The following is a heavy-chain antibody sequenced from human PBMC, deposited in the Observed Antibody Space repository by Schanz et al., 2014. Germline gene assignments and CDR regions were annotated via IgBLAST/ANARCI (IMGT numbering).Heavy chain of an antibody. V-gene: IGHV1-18*01. D-gene: IGHD3-3*01. Sequence: QVQLVQSGAEVKKPGASVKVSCKASGYTFTTYGISWVRQAPGQGLEWMGWISAYNGHTNYAQKFQGRVTMTRDTSTSTVYMELSSLRSEDTAVYYCARGTRVRTTDFWSGLYYFDYWGQGTLVTVSS. J-gene: IGHJ4*02. CDR2: ISAYNGHT. CDR3: ARGTRVRTTDFWSGLYYFDY. CDR1: GYTFTTYG.